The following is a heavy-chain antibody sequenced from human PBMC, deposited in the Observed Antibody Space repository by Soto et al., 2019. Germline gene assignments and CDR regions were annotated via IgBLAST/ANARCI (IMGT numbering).Heavy chain of an antibody. CDR1: GYTFTSYG. J-gene: IGHJ4*02. CDR3: ARDLAVGLVDY. CDR2: ISAYNGNT. V-gene: IGHV1-18*01. Sequence: PSVKVSCKASGYTFTSYGISWVRQAPGQGLEWMGWISAYNGNTKYAQKLQGRVTMTTDTSTSTAYMELRSLRSDDTAVYYCARDLAVGLVDYWGQGSLVTVSS. D-gene: IGHD6-19*01.